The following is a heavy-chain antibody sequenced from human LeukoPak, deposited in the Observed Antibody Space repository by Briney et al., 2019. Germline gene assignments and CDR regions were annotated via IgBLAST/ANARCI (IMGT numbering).Heavy chain of an antibody. D-gene: IGHD2-2*01. CDR3: ARVNNNIVVVPAALDYYYYYMDV. Sequence: SETLSLTCTVSGGSISSYYWSWIRQPAGKGLEWIGRIYTSGSTNYNPSLKSRVTMSVDTSKNQFSLKLSSVTAADTAVYYCARVNNNIVVVPAALDYYYYYMDVWGKGTTVTVSS. CDR1: GGSISSYY. J-gene: IGHJ6*03. V-gene: IGHV4-4*07. CDR2: IYTSGST.